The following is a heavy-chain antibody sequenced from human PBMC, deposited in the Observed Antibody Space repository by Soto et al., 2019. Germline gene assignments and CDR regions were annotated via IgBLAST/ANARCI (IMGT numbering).Heavy chain of an antibody. CDR1: GGSISSSSYY. CDR3: ARLGYCSGGSCYSVGGYFDL. Sequence: QLQLQESGPGLVKPSETLSLTCTVSGGSISSSSYYWGWIRQPPGKGLEWIGSIYYSGSTYYNPSLKSRVTISVDTSKNQFSLKLSSVTAADTAVYYCARLGYCSGGSCYSVGGYFDLWGRGTLVTVSS. V-gene: IGHV4-39*01. D-gene: IGHD2-15*01. J-gene: IGHJ2*01. CDR2: IYYSGST.